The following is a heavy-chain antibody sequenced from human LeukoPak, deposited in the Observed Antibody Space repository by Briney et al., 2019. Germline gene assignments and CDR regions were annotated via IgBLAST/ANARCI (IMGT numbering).Heavy chain of an antibody. V-gene: IGHV4-59*01. CDR1: GGSISSSF. J-gene: IGHJ4*02. CDR2: VYYSGST. CDR3: AREVNGGSYYFFDY. D-gene: IGHD1-26*01. Sequence: SETLSLTCTVSGGSISSSFWCWIRQPPGKGLEWIGYVYYSGSTNYNPSLKSRVTISVDTSKNQFSLKLSSVTAADTAVYYCAREVNGGSYYFFDYWGQGTLVTVSS.